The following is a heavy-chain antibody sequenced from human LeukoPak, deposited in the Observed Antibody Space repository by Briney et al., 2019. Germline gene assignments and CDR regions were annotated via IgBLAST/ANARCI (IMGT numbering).Heavy chain of an antibody. V-gene: IGHV1-2*02. D-gene: IGHD1-26*01. CDR1: GYTFTGYY. CDR2: INPQSGGT. CDR3: ARSASGSYWDFQH. Sequence: GASVKVSCKASGYTFTGYYIHWVRQAPGQGLEYMGWINPQSGGTNNAQKFEGRVTMTRGTSITTAYMDLTMLRSDDTAVYYCARSASGSYWDFQHWGQGTLVAVSS. J-gene: IGHJ1*01.